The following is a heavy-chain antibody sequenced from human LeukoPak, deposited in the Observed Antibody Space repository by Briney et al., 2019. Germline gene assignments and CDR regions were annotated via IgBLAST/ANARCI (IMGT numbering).Heavy chain of an antibody. J-gene: IGHJ4*02. D-gene: IGHD3-9*01. Sequence: SETLSLTCTVSGGSISSYYWGWIRQPPGKGLEWIGSIYSSGSTYYNPSLKSRVTISVDTSKNQFSLKLSSVTAADTAVYYCARVNDILTGYYFDYWGQGTLVTVSS. CDR3: ARVNDILTGYYFDY. CDR2: IYSSGST. CDR1: GGSISSYY. V-gene: IGHV4-39*07.